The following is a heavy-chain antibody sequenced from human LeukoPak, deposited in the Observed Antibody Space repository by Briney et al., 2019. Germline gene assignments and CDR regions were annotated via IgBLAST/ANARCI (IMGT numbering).Heavy chain of an antibody. CDR3: ARRSTYGSGTNYLFDY. J-gene: IGHJ4*02. V-gene: IGHV5-51*01. CDR1: GYSFPIYW. D-gene: IGHD3-10*01. Sequence: GESLKISCKGSGYSFPIYWIAWVGPMPGKGLEWMGIIYPGDSDTRYSPSFQGQITISADKSISTAYLQWSSLKASDTAMYYCARRSTYGSGTNYLFDYWGQGTLVTVSS. CDR2: IYPGDSDT.